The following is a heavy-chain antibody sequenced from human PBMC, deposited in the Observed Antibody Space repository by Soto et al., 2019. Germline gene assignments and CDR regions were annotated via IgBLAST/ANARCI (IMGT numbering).Heavy chain of an antibody. D-gene: IGHD6-19*01. J-gene: IGHJ6*02. Sequence: QVDLVQSGAEVKKPGASVTISCKASGSAITRYYIHWVRQAPGRGLEWMGIINPGGGSASYAQKFQDRVTIHKDTSTGTVYRDLRSLRTEDTAVYYCARATSGWSLNGLDLWGQGTTVNVSS. CDR3: ARATSGWSLNGLDL. V-gene: IGHV1-46*01. CDR1: GSAITRYY. CDR2: INPGGGSA.